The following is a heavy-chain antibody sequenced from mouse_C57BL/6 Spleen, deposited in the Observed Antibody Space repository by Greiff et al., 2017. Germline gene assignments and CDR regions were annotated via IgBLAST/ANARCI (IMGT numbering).Heavy chain of an antibody. CDR1: GFTFSDYY. V-gene: IGHV5-12*01. J-gene: IGHJ2*01. CDR2: ISNGGGST. CDR3: ARHDAYYFDY. Sequence: EVMLVESGGGLVQPGGSLKLSCAASGFTFSDYYMYWVRQTPEKRLEWVAYISNGGGSTYYPDTVKGRFTSSRDNAKNTLYLQMSRLKSEDTAMYYCARHDAYYFDYWGQGTTLTVSS.